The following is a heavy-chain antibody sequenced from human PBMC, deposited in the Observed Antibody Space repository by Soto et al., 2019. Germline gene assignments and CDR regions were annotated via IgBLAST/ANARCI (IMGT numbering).Heavy chain of an antibody. Sequence: QVQLVQSGAEVKKPGSSVKVSCKASGGTFSSYTISWVRQAPGQGLEWMGRINPILGIANYAQKFQGRVTITADKSTSTAYMELSSLRSEDTAVYYCARDDGLAYCGGDCYSWGQGTLVTVSS. V-gene: IGHV1-69*02. CDR2: INPILGIA. J-gene: IGHJ4*02. CDR1: GGTFSSYT. CDR3: ARDDGLAYCGGDCYS. D-gene: IGHD2-21*02.